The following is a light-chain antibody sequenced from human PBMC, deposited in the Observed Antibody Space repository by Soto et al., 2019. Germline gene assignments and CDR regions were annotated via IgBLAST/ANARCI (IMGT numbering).Light chain of an antibody. CDR1: SSDVGGYHY. J-gene: IGLJ1*01. V-gene: IGLV2-8*01. CDR2: EVT. CDR3: SSYAGSDRDV. Sequence: QSALTQPPSASGSPGQSVTISCTGTSSDVGGYHYVSWYQQHPGKAPKLIIYEVTKRPSGVPDRFSGSKSANTASLTVSGLQAEDEADYYCSSYAGSDRDVFGTGIKVTFL.